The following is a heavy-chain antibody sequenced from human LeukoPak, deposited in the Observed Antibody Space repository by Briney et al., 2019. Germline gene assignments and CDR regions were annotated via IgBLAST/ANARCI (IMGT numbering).Heavy chain of an antibody. CDR2: MNIDGSEK. CDR3: ARVRYCDY. CDR1: GFTFSSYW. Sequence: GGSLRLSCAASGFTFSSYWMGWVRQAPGKRLEWVANMNIDGSEKYYADSVKGRFTISRDNARNSVYLQMNSLRAEDTAVYYCARVRYCDYWGQGTLVTVSS. J-gene: IGHJ4*02. D-gene: IGHD1-14*01. V-gene: IGHV3-7*01.